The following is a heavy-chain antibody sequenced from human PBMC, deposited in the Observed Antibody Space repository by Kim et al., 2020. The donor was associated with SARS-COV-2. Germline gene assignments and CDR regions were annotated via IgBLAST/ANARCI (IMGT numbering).Heavy chain of an antibody. V-gene: IGHV4-34*01. CDR1: GGSFSGYY. CDR2: ISHSGST. J-gene: IGHJ4*02. D-gene: IGHD6-13*01. CDR3: ARAPTVITNSWYPFDY. Sequence: SETLSLTCAVFGGSFSGYYWNWIRQSPGKGLEWLGEISHSGSTNYNPSLKSRVIISMATSDNQFSLKLTSVTAADTAVYYCARAPTVITNSWYPFDYWGQGILVTVSS.